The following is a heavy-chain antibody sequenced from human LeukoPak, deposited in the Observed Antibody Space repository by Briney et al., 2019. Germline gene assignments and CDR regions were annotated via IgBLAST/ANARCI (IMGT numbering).Heavy chain of an antibody. V-gene: IGHV6-1*01. CDR2: TYYRSKWYN. Sequence: SQTLSLTCAISGDSVSSNSAAWNWIRQSPSRGLEWLGRTYYRSKWYNDYAVSVKSRITINPDTSKNQFSLQLNSVTPEDTAVYYCARERAIAAAGFRRVLYYYGMDVWGQGTTVTVSS. J-gene: IGHJ6*02. D-gene: IGHD6-13*01. CDR1: GDSVSSNSAA. CDR3: ARERAIAAAGFRRVLYYYGMDV.